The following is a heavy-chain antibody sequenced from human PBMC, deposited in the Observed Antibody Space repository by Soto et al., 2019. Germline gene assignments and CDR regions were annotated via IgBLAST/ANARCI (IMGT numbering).Heavy chain of an antibody. CDR3: AGVDTAMVFDP. V-gene: IGHV4-61*08. D-gene: IGHD5-18*01. Sequence: SETLSLTCTVSGGSINNGDYYWSWIRQPPGKGLEWIGYIYYSGSTNYNPSLKSRVTISVDTSKNQFSLKLSSVTAADTAVYYCAGVDTAMVFDPWGQGTLVTVSS. CDR2: IYYSGST. CDR1: GGSINNGDYY. J-gene: IGHJ5*02.